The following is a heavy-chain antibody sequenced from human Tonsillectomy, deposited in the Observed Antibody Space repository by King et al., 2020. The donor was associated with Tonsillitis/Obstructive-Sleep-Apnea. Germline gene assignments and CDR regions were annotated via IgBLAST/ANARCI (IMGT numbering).Heavy chain of an antibody. CDR1: GGTSSSHA. D-gene: IGHD3-10*01. CDR3: ASPGFYYGSGSSSWFDS. Sequence: VQLVQSGPEVRKPGSSVKLSCKASGGTSSSHALSWVRLAPGQGLQWMGGITPMFGTSRYAQNFQDRLTITADESTTTAYMELSSLRSDDPAVYYCASPGFYYGSGSSSWFDSWGQGTLVTVSS. CDR2: ITPMFGTS. J-gene: IGHJ5*01. V-gene: IGHV1-69*12.